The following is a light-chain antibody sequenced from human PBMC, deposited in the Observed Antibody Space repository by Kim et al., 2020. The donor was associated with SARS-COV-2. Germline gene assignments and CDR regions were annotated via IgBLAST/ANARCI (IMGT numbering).Light chain of an antibody. J-gene: IGKJ2*01. CDR3: QQYNNWPMYT. CDR2: GAS. Sequence: VSPGERATLSCRASQSVSSNLAWYQQKPGQAPRHLIYGASTRATGIPARFSGSGSGTEFTLTISSLQSEDFAVYYCQQYNNWPMYTFGQGTKLEI. CDR1: QSVSSN. V-gene: IGKV3-15*01.